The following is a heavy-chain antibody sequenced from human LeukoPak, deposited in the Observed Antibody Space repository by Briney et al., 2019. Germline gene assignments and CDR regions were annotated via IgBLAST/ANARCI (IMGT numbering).Heavy chain of an antibody. CDR1: GGSISSDY. CDR2: IYYTGST. V-gene: IGHV4-59*08. J-gene: IGHJ4*02. CDR3: ARRSAGSGCYFDY. Sequence: SETLSLTCTVSGGSISSDYWNWIRQPPGKGLEWIGYIYYTGSTNYNPSLKSRVTISVDTSKNQFSLNLSSLTAADTAVYYCARRSAGSGCYFDYWGQGTLVTVSS. D-gene: IGHD6-19*01.